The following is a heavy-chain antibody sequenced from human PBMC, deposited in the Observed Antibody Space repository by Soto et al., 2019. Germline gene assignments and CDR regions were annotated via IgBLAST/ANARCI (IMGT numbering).Heavy chain of an antibody. CDR1: DGSTSGHY. CDR2: SYYSGTT. Sequence: SETLSLTCTVSDGSTSGHYWNWIRQPPGKGLEWIGYSYYSGTTKYNPSLQSRVTISVDTSKNQFSLKLTSVTAADTAMYYCARLEDIVVVPAARVRYNWLDPWGQGTLVTVSS. D-gene: IGHD2-2*01. CDR3: ARLEDIVVVPAARVRYNWLDP. J-gene: IGHJ5*02. V-gene: IGHV4-59*11.